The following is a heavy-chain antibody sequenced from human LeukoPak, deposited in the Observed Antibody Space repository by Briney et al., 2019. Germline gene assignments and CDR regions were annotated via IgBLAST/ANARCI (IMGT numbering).Heavy chain of an antibody. CDR2: ISSSSSYI. J-gene: IGHJ4*02. V-gene: IGHV3-21*01. D-gene: IGHD6-6*01. Sequence: GGSLRLSCAASEFTFHSYWMNWVRQAPGKGLEWVSSISSSSSYIYYADSVKGRFTISRDNAKNSLYLQMNSLRAEDTAVYYCARDYSSSSPFDYWGQGTLVTVSS. CDR3: ARDYSSSSPFDY. CDR1: EFTFHSYW.